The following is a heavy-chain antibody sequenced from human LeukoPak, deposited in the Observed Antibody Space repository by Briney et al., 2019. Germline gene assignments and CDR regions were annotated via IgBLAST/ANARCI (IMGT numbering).Heavy chain of an antibody. D-gene: IGHD3-10*01. CDR3: AREYGSGSCFDF. J-gene: IGHJ4*02. V-gene: IGHV3-21*04. Sequence: PGGSLRLSCAASRFTFSSYTMNWVRQAPGKGLEWVSSINSRSSHIYYADSVKGRFTTSRDNAKGSLYLQMNSLRAEDTAVYYCAREYGSGSCFDFWGQGTLVTVSS. CDR1: RFTFSSYT. CDR2: INSRSSHI.